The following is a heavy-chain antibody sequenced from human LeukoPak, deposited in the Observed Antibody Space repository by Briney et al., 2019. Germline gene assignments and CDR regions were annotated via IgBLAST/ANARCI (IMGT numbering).Heavy chain of an antibody. V-gene: IGHV4-38-2*02. CDR1: GYSISSGYY. D-gene: IGHD2-15*01. CDR2: IYHSGST. CDR3: ARDHWYCSGGSCLYYFDY. J-gene: IGHJ4*02. Sequence: SETLSLTCIVSGYSISSGYYWGWIRQPPGKGLEWIASIYHSGSTYYNPSLKSRATISVDTSKNQFSLNLRSVTAADTAMYYCARDHWYCSGGSCLYYFDYWGXGTLVTVSS.